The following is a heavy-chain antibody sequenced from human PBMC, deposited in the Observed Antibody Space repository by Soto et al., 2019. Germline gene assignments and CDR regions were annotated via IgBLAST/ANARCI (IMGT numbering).Heavy chain of an antibody. V-gene: IGHV3-30-3*01. CDR3: AKDLLKSGYGEWFDY. CDR1: GFTFSSYA. J-gene: IGHJ4*02. Sequence: GGSLRLSCAASGFTFSSYAMHWVRQAPGKGLEWVAVISYGGSTYYADSVKGRFTISRDNSKNTLYLQMNSLRAEDTAVYYCAKDLLKSGYGEWFDYWGQGTLVTVSS. CDR2: ISYGGST. D-gene: IGHD4-17*01.